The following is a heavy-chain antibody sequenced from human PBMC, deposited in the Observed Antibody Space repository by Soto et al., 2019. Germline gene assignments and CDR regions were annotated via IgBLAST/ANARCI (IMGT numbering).Heavy chain of an antibody. J-gene: IGHJ6*02. CDR2: IYYSGST. V-gene: IGHV4-59*01. CDR1: GGSISSYY. D-gene: IGHD1-7*01. Sequence: QVQLQESGPGLVKPSETLSLTCTVSGGSISSYYWSWIRQPPGKGLEWIGYIYYSGSTNYNPSLKSRVTISVHTSKNPFSLKPSSVTAADTAVYYCAREGLTGPIGLYYYYGMDVWGQGTTVTVSS. CDR3: AREGLTGPIGLYYYYGMDV.